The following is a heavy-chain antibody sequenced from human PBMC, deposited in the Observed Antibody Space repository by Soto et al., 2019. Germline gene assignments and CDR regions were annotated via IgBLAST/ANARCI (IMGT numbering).Heavy chain of an antibody. Sequence: EVQLVESGGGLVQPGGSLRLSCAASGIPVSSNYMTWVRQAPGKGLEWVSVLHSGGDTYYANSVKGGFTISRHDSTNTLFLKRNSLTPEETAVYYCARDGPYYYTSRMDAWGQGTTVTVSS. CDR1: GIPVSSNY. CDR3: ARDGPYYYTSRMDA. CDR2: LHSGGDT. V-gene: IGHV3-53*04. J-gene: IGHJ6*02. D-gene: IGHD3-10*01.